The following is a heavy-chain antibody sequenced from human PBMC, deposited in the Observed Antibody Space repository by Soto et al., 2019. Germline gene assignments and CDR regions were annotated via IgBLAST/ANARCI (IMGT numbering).Heavy chain of an antibody. CDR1: GYTFTSYD. CDR2: MNPNSGNT. D-gene: IGHD3-10*01. J-gene: IGHJ5*02. V-gene: IGHV1-8*01. CDR3: ARALYGLGALWFDP. Sequence: ASVKVSCKASGYTFTSYDINWVRQATGQGLEWMGWMNPNSGNTGYAQKFQGRVTMTRNTSTSTAYMELSSLRSEDTAVYYCARALYGLGALWFDPWGQGTLVTVSS.